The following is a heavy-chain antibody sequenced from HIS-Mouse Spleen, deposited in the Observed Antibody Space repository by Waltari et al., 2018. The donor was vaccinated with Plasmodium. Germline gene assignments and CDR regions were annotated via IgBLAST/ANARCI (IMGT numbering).Heavy chain of an antibody. CDR2: INHSGRT. CDR1: GGSFSGYY. V-gene: IGHV4-34*01. CDR3: ASKLGIYFDY. J-gene: IGHJ4*02. Sequence: QVQLQQWGAGLLKPSETLSLTCAVYGGSFSGYYWSWIRQPPGKGLEWIGEINHSGRTNYNPSLKSRFTISVDTSKNQFSLKLSSVTAADTAVYYCASKLGIYFDYWGQGTLVTVSS. D-gene: IGHD7-27*01.